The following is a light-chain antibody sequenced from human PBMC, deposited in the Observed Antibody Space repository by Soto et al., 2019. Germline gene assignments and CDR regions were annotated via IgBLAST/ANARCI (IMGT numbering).Light chain of an antibody. V-gene: IGKV1-9*01. CDR2: AAS. CDR1: QGISSY. CDR3: QQLNSYPPMYT. J-gene: IGKJ2*01. Sequence: DIQLTQSPSFLSASVGDRVTITCRASQGISSYLAWYQQKPGQAPKLLIYAASTLQSGVPSRFSGSGSGTEFSRTISILQPEDFATYYCQQLNSYPPMYTFGQGTKLEIK.